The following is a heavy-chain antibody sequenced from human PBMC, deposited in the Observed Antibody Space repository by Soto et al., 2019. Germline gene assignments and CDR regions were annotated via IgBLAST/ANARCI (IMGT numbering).Heavy chain of an antibody. Sequence: QTPGKRLEWIGYIYSSGRTNYNPSLESRVTMSLDSSRNQFSLEMPSVTAADTAIIYCTQLAAAVVTGPAPRAKGAAVTVSA. D-gene: IGHD5-18*01. CDR3: TQLAAAVVTGPAP. J-gene: IGHJ6*04. CDR2: IYSSGRT. V-gene: IGHV4-59*01.